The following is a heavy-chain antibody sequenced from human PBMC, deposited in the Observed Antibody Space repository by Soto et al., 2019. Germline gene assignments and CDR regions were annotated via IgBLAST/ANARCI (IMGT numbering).Heavy chain of an antibody. CDR1: GDTFTGYY. CDR3: ARGVIVVVPAATKYYFDY. V-gene: IGHV1-2*04. D-gene: IGHD2-2*01. J-gene: IGHJ4*02. CDR2: INPNSGGT. Sequence: GTSVKLSCEACGDTFTGYYMHWVRQAPGQGLEWMGWINPNSGGTNYAQKFQGWVTMTRDTSISTAYMELSRLRSDDTAVYYCARGVIVVVPAATKYYFDYWGQGTLVTVSS.